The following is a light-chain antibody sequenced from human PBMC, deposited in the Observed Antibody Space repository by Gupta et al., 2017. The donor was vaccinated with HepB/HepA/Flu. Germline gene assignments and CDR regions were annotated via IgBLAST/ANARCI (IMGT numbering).Light chain of an antibody. Sequence: DSVMTQAPEALAVYLGERATINCKSSQSVLYSSNNKNYLARYPQKPGQPPKLLIYCASNRESGVPDRFSGSGSGTDFTLTISGLQAEDLAVYYCQQYYSTPCTFGQGTKLEIK. CDR2: CAS. CDR3: QQYYSTPCT. J-gene: IGKJ2*02. V-gene: IGKV4-1*01. CDR1: QSVLYSSNNKNY.